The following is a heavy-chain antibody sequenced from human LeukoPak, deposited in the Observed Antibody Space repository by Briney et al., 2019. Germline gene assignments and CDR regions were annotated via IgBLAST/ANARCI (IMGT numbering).Heavy chain of an antibody. CDR2: IHHSGSI. J-gene: IGHJ3*02. CDR1: GGSISTNNW. V-gene: IGHV4-4*02. CDR3: ARAPLSGTYYTDAFDI. Sequence: PSGTLSLTCAVSGGSISTNNWWTWVRQPPGKRPEWIGEIHHSGSIDYNPSLKSRVTISPDKSKSQFSLTLTSVTAADTAVYFCARAPLSGTYYTDAFDIWGQGTMVTVSS. D-gene: IGHD1-26*01.